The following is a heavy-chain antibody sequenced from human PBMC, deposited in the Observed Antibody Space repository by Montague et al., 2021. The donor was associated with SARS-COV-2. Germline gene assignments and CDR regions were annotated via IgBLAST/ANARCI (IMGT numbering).Heavy chain of an antibody. V-gene: IGHV4-34*01. CDR1: GGSFSSY. D-gene: IGHD2-21*01. CDR2: ISHGGGT. J-gene: IGHJ6*02. CDR3: ASHCGGRCYFGMDV. Sequence: TLSLTCDVYGGSFSSYWSWIRQPPGRGLEWVGQISHGGGTNYNPSLKSRVTISVDTSKNQVSLKLSSVTAADTAVYYCASHCGGRCYFGMDVWGQGTTVTVSS.